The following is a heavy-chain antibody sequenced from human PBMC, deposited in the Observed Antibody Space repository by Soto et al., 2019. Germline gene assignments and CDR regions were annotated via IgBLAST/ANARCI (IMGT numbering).Heavy chain of an antibody. V-gene: IGHV1-2*04. Sequence: GASVKVSCKSSGYTFTSYGISWVRQAPGQGLEWMGWINPNSGGTNYAQKFQGWVTMTRDTSISTAYMELTRLKSDDTAIYYCARGFYDYGMDFWGQGTTVTVSS. J-gene: IGHJ6*02. CDR3: ARGFYDYGMDF. CDR1: GYTFTSYG. CDR2: INPNSGGT.